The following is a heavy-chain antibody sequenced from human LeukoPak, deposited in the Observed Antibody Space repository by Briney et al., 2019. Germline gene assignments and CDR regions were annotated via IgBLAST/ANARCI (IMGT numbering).Heavy chain of an antibody. CDR1: GGSISSSVFY. Sequence: SETLSLTCTVSGGSISSSVFYWGWIRQPPGKGLEWIGTIYYSGTTYYNPSLRSRVTISVDTSKNQFSLKLSSVTAADTAVYYCARTPYYYGSGSYYKTPYFDYWGQGTLVTVSS. D-gene: IGHD3-10*01. J-gene: IGHJ4*02. CDR2: IYYSGTT. V-gene: IGHV4-39*01. CDR3: ARTPYYYGSGSYYKTPYFDY.